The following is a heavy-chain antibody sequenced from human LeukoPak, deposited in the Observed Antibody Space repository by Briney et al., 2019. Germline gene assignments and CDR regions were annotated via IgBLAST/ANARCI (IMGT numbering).Heavy chain of an antibody. CDR2: ISDSGTL. Sequence: GASLRLSCAASGIILTNYAVSWVRQAPGKGLEWVAAISDSGTLDYADSVRGRFIISRDISKKMVYLQMNSLRAEDTAIYYCAKVNWDRYTDHDDYWGRGTLVTVSS. V-gene: IGHV3-23*01. CDR1: GIILTNYA. CDR3: AKVNWDRYTDHDDY. D-gene: IGHD5-24*01. J-gene: IGHJ4*01.